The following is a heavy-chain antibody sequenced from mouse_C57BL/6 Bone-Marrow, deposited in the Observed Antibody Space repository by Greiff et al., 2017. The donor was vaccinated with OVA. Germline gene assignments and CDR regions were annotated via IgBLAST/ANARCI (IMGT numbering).Heavy chain of an antibody. CDR2: IYPGDGDT. CDR3: ASGRYFDY. Sequence: VQVVESGPELVKPGASVKISCKASGYAFSSSWMNWVKQRPGKGLEWIGRIYPGDGDTNYNGKFKGKATLTADKSSSTAYMQLSSLTSEDSAVYFCASGRYFDYWGQGTTLTVSS. CDR1: GYAFSSSW. D-gene: IGHD4-1*01. V-gene: IGHV1-82*01. J-gene: IGHJ2*01.